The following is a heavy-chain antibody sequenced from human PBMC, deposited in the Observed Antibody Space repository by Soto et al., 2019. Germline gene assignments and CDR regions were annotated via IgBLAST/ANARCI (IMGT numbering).Heavy chain of an antibody. J-gene: IGHJ6*02. Sequence: PSQTLSLTCAISGDSVSSNSAAWNCISHSPSRGLEWLGRTYYRSKWYNDYAVSVKSRITINPDTSKNQFSLQLNSVTPEDTAVYYCARGLVYYYGMDVWGQGATVTVSS. V-gene: IGHV6-1*01. CDR2: TYYRSKWYN. CDR1: GDSVSSNSAA. D-gene: IGHD2-8*02. CDR3: ARGLVYYYGMDV.